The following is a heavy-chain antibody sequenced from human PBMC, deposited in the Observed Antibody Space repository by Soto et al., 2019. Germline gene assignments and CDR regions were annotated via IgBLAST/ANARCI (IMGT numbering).Heavy chain of an antibody. J-gene: IGHJ6*02. V-gene: IGHV1-2*04. CDR3: ARDRANITICGVVTSRHYYGTDV. Sequence: ASVKVSCKASGYTFTGYYMHWVRQAPGQGLEWMGWINPNSGGTNYAQKFQGWVTMTRDTSISTAYMGLSRLRSDDTAVYYCARDRANITICGVVTSRHYYGTDVWGQGTTVTVSS. CDR2: INPNSGGT. CDR1: GYTFTGYY. D-gene: IGHD3-3*01.